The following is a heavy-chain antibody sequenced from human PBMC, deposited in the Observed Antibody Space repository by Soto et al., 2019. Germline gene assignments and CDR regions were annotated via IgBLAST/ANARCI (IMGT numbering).Heavy chain of an antibody. V-gene: IGHV3-33*01. CDR2: IWYDGSKK. J-gene: IGHJ4*02. CDR1: GFTFRSYA. Sequence: PGGSLRLSCAASGFTFRSYAMHWVRQAPGKGLEWVAVIWYDGSKKYYADSVKGRFIISRDNSKNTLYLQMNSLRAEDTGVYSCSREATYHYDSSGYNYVNYLDYWGQGTLVTVSS. D-gene: IGHD3-22*01. CDR3: SREATYHYDSSGYNYVNYLDY.